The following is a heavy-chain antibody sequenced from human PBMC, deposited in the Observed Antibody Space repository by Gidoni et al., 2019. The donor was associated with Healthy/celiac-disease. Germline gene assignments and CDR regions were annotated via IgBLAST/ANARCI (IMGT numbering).Heavy chain of an antibody. J-gene: IGHJ4*02. D-gene: IGHD2-15*01. Sequence: EVQLVESGGGLVKPGGSLRLSCAASGFTFSSYSMNWVRQAPGKGLEWVSSISSSSSYIYYADSVKGRFTISRDNAKNSLYLQMNSLRAEDTAVYYCARAEGGSWSFDYWGQGTLVTVSS. CDR1: GFTFSSYS. V-gene: IGHV3-21*01. CDR3: ARAEGGSWSFDY. CDR2: ISSSSSYI.